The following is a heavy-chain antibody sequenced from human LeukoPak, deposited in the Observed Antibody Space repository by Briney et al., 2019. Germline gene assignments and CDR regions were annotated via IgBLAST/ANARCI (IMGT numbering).Heavy chain of an antibody. CDR2: NTSSSNNI. Sequence: GGLQIFSCAASGIIFSCYIMNWLHRAPEKGLERGSFNTSSSNNIYYPDSQKGRFIISRDNDTNSLYLQMSSLRAEDTAVYYCAREGVAVADCSLYYFYFWGQGTLVTVSS. CDR3: AREGVAVADCSLYYFYF. D-gene: IGHD6-19*01. J-gene: IGHJ4*02. CDR1: GIIFSCYI. V-gene: IGHV3-21*01.